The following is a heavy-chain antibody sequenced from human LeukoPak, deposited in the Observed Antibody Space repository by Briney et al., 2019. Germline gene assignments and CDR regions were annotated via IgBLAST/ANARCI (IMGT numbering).Heavy chain of an antibody. V-gene: IGHV3-74*01. CDR3: AKSYYDFWSGYYQTFDY. CDR2: IYRDGSTT. CDR1: GFGFSRYW. Sequence: GGSLRLSCAASGFGFSRYWMHWVRQAPGTGLKWVSRIYRDGSTTDYADSVKGRFSISRDNSKNTLYLQMNSLRAEDTAVYYCAKSYYDFWSGYYQTFDYWGQGTLVTVSS. D-gene: IGHD3-3*01. J-gene: IGHJ4*02.